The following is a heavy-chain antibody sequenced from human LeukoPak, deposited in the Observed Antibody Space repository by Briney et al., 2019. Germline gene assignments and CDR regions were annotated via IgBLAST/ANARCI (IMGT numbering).Heavy chain of an antibody. V-gene: IGHV3-13*01. J-gene: IGHJ6*03. Sequence: GGSLRLSSAASGFIFSSYDMHWVRQPPGKSLEWVSAIGTAGDTYYPGSVKGRFTVSRENAKNSLYLQMDSLRAGDTAVYYCARVLSGYYFYMDVWGKGATVTVSS. CDR3: ARVLSGYYFYMDV. CDR2: IGTAGDT. D-gene: IGHD3-10*01. CDR1: GFIFSSYD.